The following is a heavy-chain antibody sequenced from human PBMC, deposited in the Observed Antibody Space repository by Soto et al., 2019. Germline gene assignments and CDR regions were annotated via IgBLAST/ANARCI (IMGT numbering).Heavy chain of an antibody. CDR3: ARDPIGGGTPYYCDF. J-gene: IGHJ4*02. Sequence: ASVKVSCKASGYTFSGYDMHWLRQAPGQGPEWLGWINTDTGGTDSAHKFQGRVTMTRDTSISTAYLELSSLRSDDTAVYYCARDPIGGGTPYYCDFWGQGTLVNVSA. D-gene: IGHD3-10*01. V-gene: IGHV1-2*07. CDR1: GYTFSGYD. CDR2: INTDTGGT.